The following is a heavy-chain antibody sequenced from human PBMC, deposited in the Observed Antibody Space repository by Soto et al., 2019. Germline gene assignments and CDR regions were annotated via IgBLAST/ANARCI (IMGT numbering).Heavy chain of an antibody. CDR3: ARKVRDYNFDY. D-gene: IGHD4-17*01. J-gene: IGHJ4*02. CDR2: INPDTGVT. CDR1: GYRFSDYY. V-gene: IGHV1-2*03. Sequence: VASVKVSCKAPGYRFSDYYMHWVLQAPGQGLEWMGWINPDTGVTKYTQKFQGRVTMTRDTSISTAYLELSGLTSDDTAIYFCARKVRDYNFDYWGQGTLVTVSS.